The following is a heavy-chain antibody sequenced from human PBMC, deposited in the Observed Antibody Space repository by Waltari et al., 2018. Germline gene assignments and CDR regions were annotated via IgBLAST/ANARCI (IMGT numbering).Heavy chain of an antibody. CDR2: LYSSGTT. J-gene: IGHJ4*02. CDR3: ARESRAARIDS. Sequence: QVQLQESGPGLVKPSETLSLTCIVSGASASTVYWSWIRQPAGKGLEWIGRLYSSGTTNYSPSLRSRVTLSLDTSKNQFSLNLTSVIAADTAVYYCARESRAARIDSWGQGILVTVAS. CDR1: GASASTVY. V-gene: IGHV4-4*07. D-gene: IGHD6-13*01.